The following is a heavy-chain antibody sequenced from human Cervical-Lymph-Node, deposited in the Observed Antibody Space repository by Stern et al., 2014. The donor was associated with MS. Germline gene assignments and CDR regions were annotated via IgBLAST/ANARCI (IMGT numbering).Heavy chain of an antibody. CDR1: GFTFDDYA. CDR3: AMLREYSYGRQYYFDY. V-gene: IGHV3-9*01. D-gene: IGHD5-18*01. J-gene: IGHJ4*02. CDR2: ISWNSGSI. Sequence: EVHLVESGGGLVQPGRSLRLSCAASGFTFDDYAMHWVRPAPGKGLEWVSGISWNSGSIGYADSVKGRFTISRDNAKNSLYLQMNSLRAEDTALYYCAMLREYSYGRQYYFDYWGQGTLVTVSS.